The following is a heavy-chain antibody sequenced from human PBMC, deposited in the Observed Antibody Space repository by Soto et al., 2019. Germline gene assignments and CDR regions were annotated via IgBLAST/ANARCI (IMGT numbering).Heavy chain of an antibody. Sequence: SETLSLTCTVSGGSISSYYWSWIRQPPGKGLEWIGYIYYSGSTNYNPSLKSRVTISVDTSKNQFSLKLSSVAAADTAVYYCARGGLLWFGESPGYYYYYGMDVWGQGTTVTVSS. V-gene: IGHV4-59*12. CDR2: IYYSGST. D-gene: IGHD3-10*01. CDR3: ARGGLLWFGESPGYYYYYGMDV. CDR1: GGSISSYY. J-gene: IGHJ6*02.